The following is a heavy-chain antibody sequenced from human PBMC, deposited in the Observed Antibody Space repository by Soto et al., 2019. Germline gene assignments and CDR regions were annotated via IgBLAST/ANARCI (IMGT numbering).Heavy chain of an antibody. Sequence: ASVKVSCKASGYTFTSYGISWVRQAPGQGLEWMGWISAYNGNTNYAQKLQGRVTMTTDTSTSTAYMELRSLRSDDTAVYYCARVNDFPFRGYFDYWGQGTLVTSPQ. CDR1: GYTFTSYG. CDR2: ISAYNGNT. CDR3: ARVNDFPFRGYFDY. D-gene: IGHD3-3*01. V-gene: IGHV1-18*04. J-gene: IGHJ4*02.